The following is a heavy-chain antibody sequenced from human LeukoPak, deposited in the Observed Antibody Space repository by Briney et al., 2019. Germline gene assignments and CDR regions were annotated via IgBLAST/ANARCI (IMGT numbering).Heavy chain of an antibody. J-gene: IGHJ4*02. D-gene: IGHD5-18*01. CDR2: IWYDASNK. CDR1: GISFRSYG. V-gene: IGHV3-33*01. CDR3: ARGAYQLLRGYSYGHFDY. Sequence: PGGSLRLSCAASGISFRSYGMHWVRQAPGKGLEWVTFIWYDASNKYYADSVKGRFTISRDNSKNTLYLQMNSLRAEDTAVYYCARGAYQLLRGYSYGHFDYWGQGTLVTVSS.